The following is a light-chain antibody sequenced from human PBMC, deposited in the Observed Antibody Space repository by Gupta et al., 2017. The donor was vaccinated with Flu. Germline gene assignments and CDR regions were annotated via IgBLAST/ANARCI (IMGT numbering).Light chain of an antibody. CDR2: GAS. J-gene: IGKJ1*01. V-gene: IGKV3D-15*01. Sequence: DIVMTQSPATLSVSQGERATLSCRASQSVSSNLAWYQQKPGQAPRLLIYGASTRATGSPARFSGSGSGTEFTLTISSLQSEDFAVYYCQQYNNWPRTFGQGTKVEIK. CDR1: QSVSSN. CDR3: QQYNNWPRT.